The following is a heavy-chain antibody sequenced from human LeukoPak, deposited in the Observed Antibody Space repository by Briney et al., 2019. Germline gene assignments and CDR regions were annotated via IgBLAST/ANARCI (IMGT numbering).Heavy chain of an antibody. CDR1: AFSLSAYN. CDR2: ISYTGTYI. D-gene: IGHD1-26*01. V-gene: IGHV3-21*04. J-gene: IGHJ4*02. CDR3: VRDRGTYRPIDY. Sequence: RPGGSLRLSCAASAFSLSAYNMNWVRQAPGKGLEWVSSISYTGTYIYYADSVKGRFTISRDNAQNSLYLQMNSLRAEDTAIYYCVRDRGTYRPIDYWGQGTLVTASS.